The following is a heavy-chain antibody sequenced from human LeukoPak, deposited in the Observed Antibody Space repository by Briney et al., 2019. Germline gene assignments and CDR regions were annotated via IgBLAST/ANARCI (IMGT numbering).Heavy chain of an antibody. J-gene: IGHJ4*02. CDR3: ARSREPGRDGDC. Sequence: PGGSLRLSCAASGFTFSSYWMHWVRQVPGKGLVWVSRISSDGISTAYADSVKGRFTLSRDNAKNTLYLQMNSLRAEDTAVYFCARSREPGRDGDCWGQGTLVTVSS. CDR2: ISSDGIST. CDR1: GFTFSSYW. V-gene: IGHV3-74*01. D-gene: IGHD5-24*01.